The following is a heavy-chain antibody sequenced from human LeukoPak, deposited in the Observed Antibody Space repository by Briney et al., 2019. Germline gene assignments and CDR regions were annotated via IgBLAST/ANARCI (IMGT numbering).Heavy chain of an antibody. CDR3: ARRGVVAGRGWYFDL. D-gene: IGHD2-15*01. Sequence: GESLKISCKGSGYSFTTYWIGWLRQMPGKGLEWMGIIYPGDSDTRYSPSFQGQVTISADKSISTAYLQWSSLKASDTAIYYCARRGVVAGRGWYFDLWGRGTLVTVSS. J-gene: IGHJ2*01. CDR2: IYPGDSDT. CDR1: GYSFTTYW. V-gene: IGHV5-51*01.